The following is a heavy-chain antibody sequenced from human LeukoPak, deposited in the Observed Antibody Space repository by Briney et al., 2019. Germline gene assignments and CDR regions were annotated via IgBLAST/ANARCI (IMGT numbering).Heavy chain of an antibody. D-gene: IGHD3/OR15-3a*01. CDR1: GGSLSSYY. CDR2: IHYSGST. Sequence: SETLSLTCTVSGGSLSSYYWSWIRHPPGKGLEWIGYIHYSGSTHYNPSLKSRVTISVDTSKNQVSLKLRSVTAADTAVYYCARQTGSGLFILPGGEGTLVTVSS. CDR3: ARQTGSGLFILP. V-gene: IGHV4-59*08. J-gene: IGHJ4*02.